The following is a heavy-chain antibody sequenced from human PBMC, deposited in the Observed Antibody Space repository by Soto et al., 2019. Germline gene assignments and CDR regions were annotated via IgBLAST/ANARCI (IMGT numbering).Heavy chain of an antibody. D-gene: IGHD4-17*01. Sequence: PSETLSLTCAVSGCSISSGFYSWSWIRQPPGKGLEWIGYIYYSGSTNYNPSLKSRVTISVDTSKNQFSLKLSSVTAADTAVYYCARRYGDAVDFWGQGTLVTV. CDR3: ARRYGDAVDF. J-gene: IGHJ4*02. CDR2: IYYSGST. CDR1: GCSISSGFYS. V-gene: IGHV4-61*01.